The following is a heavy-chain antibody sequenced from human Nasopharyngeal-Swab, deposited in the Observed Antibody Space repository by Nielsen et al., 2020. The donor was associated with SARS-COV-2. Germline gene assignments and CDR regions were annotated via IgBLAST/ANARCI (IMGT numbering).Heavy chain of an antibody. CDR3: AKDSGAGFCDGGSCFPTNH. V-gene: IGHV3-23*01. D-gene: IGHD2-15*01. CDR1: GFTFTSYA. J-gene: IGHJ5*02. CDR2: ISGSGDNT. Sequence: GVLKISCAASGFTFTSYAMNWVRQAPGKGLEWVSGISGSGDNTYYADSIKGRFTISRDSSKNTLYLQMNSLRAEDSAVYYCAKDSGAGFCDGGSCFPTNHWGQGTLVTVSS.